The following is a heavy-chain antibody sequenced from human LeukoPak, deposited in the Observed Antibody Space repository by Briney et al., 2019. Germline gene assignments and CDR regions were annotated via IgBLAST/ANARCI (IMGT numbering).Heavy chain of an antibody. J-gene: IGHJ4*02. Sequence: GSLRLSCAASGFTFSSYSMNWVSQAPGKGLEWVSSISSSSSYIYYADSVKGRFTISRDNAKNSLYLQMNSLRAEDTAVYYCARDLCPYSNYYFDYWGQRTLGSGSS. CDR3: ARDLCPYSNYYFDY. D-gene: IGHD4-11*01. CDR2: ISSSSSYI. CDR1: GFTFSSYS. V-gene: IGHV3-21*01.